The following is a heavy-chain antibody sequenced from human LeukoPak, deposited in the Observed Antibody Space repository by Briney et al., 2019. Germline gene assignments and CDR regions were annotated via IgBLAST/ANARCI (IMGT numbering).Heavy chain of an antibody. J-gene: IGHJ4*02. D-gene: IGHD1-26*01. V-gene: IGHV3-23*01. Sequence: GGSLRLSCAASGFTSSSYAMTWVRQAPGKGLEWVSDISVSGGNTYYADSVQGRFIISRDNSKNTLNLQMNSLRVEDTAVYYCAKGASGSYHTPYDYWGQGSLVTVSS. CDR1: GFTSSSYA. CDR2: ISVSGGNT. CDR3: AKGASGSYHTPYDY.